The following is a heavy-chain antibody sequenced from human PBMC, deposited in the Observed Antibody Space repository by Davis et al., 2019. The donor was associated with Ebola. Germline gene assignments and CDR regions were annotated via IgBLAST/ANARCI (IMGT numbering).Heavy chain of an antibody. CDR2: INHSGST. CDR1: GGSFSGFY. J-gene: IGHJ6*03. CDR3: ARGLYCSSSSCYGEADYFYYHMDV. D-gene: IGHD2-2*01. Sequence: SETLSLTCAVYGGSFSGFYWTWIRQSPGKGLEWIGEINHSGSTNYNPSLKSRVTISVDTSKNQFSLKLNSVTAADTAMYYCARGLYCSSSSCYGEADYFYYHMDVWGKGTTVTVS. V-gene: IGHV4-34*01.